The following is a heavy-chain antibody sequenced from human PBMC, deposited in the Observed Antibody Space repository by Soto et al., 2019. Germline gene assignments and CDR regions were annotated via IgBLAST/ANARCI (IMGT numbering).Heavy chain of an antibody. V-gene: IGHV3-7*05. CDR1: GFTLSMYW. D-gene: IGHD6-13*01. CDR3: ARDVSPGSSSLYLDAFDI. CDR2: IKQDGSKK. Sequence: EVQLEESGGGLVQPGGSLRLSCAASGFTLSMYWMTWVRQAPGRGLEWVANIKQDGSKKSYLDSVRGRFTISRYNVRNSLYLQMDSLRAEDTALYYCARDVSPGSSSLYLDAFDIWGQGTMVIVSS. J-gene: IGHJ3*02.